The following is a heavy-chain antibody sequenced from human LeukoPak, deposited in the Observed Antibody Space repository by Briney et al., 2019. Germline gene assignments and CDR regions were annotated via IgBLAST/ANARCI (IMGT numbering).Heavy chain of an antibody. CDR2: IYYSGST. D-gene: IGHD3-22*01. Sequence: LQTLSLTCTVSGGSISSGGYYCSWIRQHPGKGLEWIGYIYYSGSTYYNPSLKSRVTISVDTSKNQFSLKLSSVTAADTAVYYCARVKRITMIVNAFDIWGQGTMVTVSS. CDR1: GGSISSGGYY. CDR3: ARVKRITMIVNAFDI. V-gene: IGHV4-31*03. J-gene: IGHJ3*02.